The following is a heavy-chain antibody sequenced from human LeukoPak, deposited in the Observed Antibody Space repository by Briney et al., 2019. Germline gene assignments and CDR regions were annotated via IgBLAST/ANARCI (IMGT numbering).Heavy chain of an antibody. CDR2: IFPIFGTA. Sequence: AASVKVSCKASGGTFSSYAISWVRPAPGQGLEWMGGIFPIFGTANYAQKFQGRVTITAAESTSTAYMELSSLRSEDTAVYYRARGGIVVVPAAIRWGMDVWGQGTTVTVSS. CDR1: GGTFSSYA. J-gene: IGHJ6*02. CDR3: ARGGIVVVPAAIRWGMDV. V-gene: IGHV1-69*13. D-gene: IGHD2-2*02.